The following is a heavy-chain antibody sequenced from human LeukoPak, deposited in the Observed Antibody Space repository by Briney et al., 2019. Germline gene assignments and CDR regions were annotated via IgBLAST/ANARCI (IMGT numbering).Heavy chain of an antibody. CDR3: ARGGVARGVIMKFDY. D-gene: IGHD3-10*01. J-gene: IGHJ4*02. V-gene: IGHV1-2*06. Sequence: ASVKVSCKASGYTFTGYYMHWVRPAPGQGLEWMGRINPNSGGTNYAQKFQGRVTMTRDTSISTAYMELSRLRSDDTAVYYCARGGVARGVIMKFDYWGQGTLVTVSS. CDR1: GYTFTGYY. CDR2: INPNSGGT.